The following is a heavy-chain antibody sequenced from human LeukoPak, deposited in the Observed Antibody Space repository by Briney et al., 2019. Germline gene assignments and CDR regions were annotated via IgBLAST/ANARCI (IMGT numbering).Heavy chain of an antibody. J-gene: IGHJ3*02. CDR3: ARGGNWGRAFDI. D-gene: IGHD7-27*01. CDR2: ISSISSTI. Sequence: GGCLRVSSAAPGFTFRSYSMNTVRQALGKGLWCVSYISSISSTIYYADSVKGRFTISRDNAKNSLYLQMNSLRAEDTAVYYCARGGNWGRAFDIWGQGTMVTVSS. V-gene: IGHV3-48*04. CDR1: GFTFRSYS.